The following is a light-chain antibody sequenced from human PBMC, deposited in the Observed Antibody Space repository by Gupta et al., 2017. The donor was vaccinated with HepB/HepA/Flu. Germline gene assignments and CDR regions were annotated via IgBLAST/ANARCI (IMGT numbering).Light chain of an antibody. Sequence: QAGLPQPPSVSKGLRQTATLTCTGNSNNVGNQGAAWLQHHQGHPPKLLSYRNNNRAPGISERFSASRSGSTASLTITGLQTEDEADYYCAALDSSRSAVVFGGGTKLTVL. CDR1: SNNVGNQG. V-gene: IGLV10-54*02. J-gene: IGLJ3*02. CDR2: RNN. CDR3: AALDSSRSAVV.